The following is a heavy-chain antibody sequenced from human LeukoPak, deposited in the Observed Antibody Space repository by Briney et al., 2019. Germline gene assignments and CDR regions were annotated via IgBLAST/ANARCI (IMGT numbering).Heavy chain of an antibody. CDR3: ARDQSSYFDY. J-gene: IGHJ4*02. CDR1: GFTFSSYA. Sequence: GGSLRLSCAASGFTFSSYAMHWVRQAPGKGLEWVAVISYDGSNKYYADSVKGRFTISRDNSKNTLYLQMNSLRAEDTAVYYCARDQSSYFDYWGQGTPVTVSS. CDR2: ISYDGSNK. D-gene: IGHD3-10*01. V-gene: IGHV3-30-3*01.